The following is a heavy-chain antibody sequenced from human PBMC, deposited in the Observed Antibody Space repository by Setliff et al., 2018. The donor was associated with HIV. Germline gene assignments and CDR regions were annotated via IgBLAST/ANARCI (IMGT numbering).Heavy chain of an antibody. J-gene: IGHJ4*02. CDR1: GASISSSNSY. Sequence: SETLSLTCAVYGASISSSNSYWGWIRQPPGKRLEWLGSIYQSGSTSYNPSLSSRLTISVDTSKNQVSLRLSSVTAADTAVYYCARARDIAVAGYFDYWGQGTLVTVSS. CDR2: IYQSGST. CDR3: ARARDIAVAGYFDY. D-gene: IGHD6-19*01. V-gene: IGHV4-39*02.